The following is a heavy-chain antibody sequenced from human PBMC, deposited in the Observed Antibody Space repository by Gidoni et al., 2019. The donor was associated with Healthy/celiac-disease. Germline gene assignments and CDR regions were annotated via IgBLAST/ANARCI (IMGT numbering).Heavy chain of an antibody. CDR1: GFSLSNARMG. J-gene: IGHJ3*02. V-gene: IGHV2-26*01. Sequence: QVTLKESGPVLVKPTETLTLTCTVSGFSLSNARMGVSWIRQPPGKALEWLAHIFSNDEKSYSTSLKSRITISKDTSKSQVVLTMTNMDPVDTATYYGVLTTVTTSWSAFDIWGQGTMVTVSS. D-gene: IGHD4-17*01. CDR2: IFSNDEK. CDR3: VLTTVTTSWSAFDI.